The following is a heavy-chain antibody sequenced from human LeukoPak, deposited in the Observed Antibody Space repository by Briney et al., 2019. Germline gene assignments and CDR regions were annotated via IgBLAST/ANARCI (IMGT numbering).Heavy chain of an antibody. CDR1: GFTSSAYY. CDR2: ICDSGRTI. V-gene: IGHV3-11*01. CDR3: ARDRLGDYDHSGYYDK. J-gene: IGHJ4*02. D-gene: IGHD3-22*01. Sequence: GSLRLSCAASGFTSSAYYMSWIRQAPGKGLAWISYICDSGRTIYYADSVKGRFTISRDNAKNSVYLQMNNLRAEDTAVYYCARDRLGDYDHSGYYDKWGQGTLVTVSS.